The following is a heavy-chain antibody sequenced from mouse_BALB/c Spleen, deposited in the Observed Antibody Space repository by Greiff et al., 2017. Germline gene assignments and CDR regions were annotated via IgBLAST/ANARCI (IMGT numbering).Heavy chain of an antibody. J-gene: IGHJ4*01. CDR1: GYTFTSYW. CDR3: ARVYYGSSYAMDY. D-gene: IGHD1-1*01. CDR2: IYPGDGDT. Sequence: QVQLKESGAELARPGASVKLSCKASGYTFTSYWMQWVKQRPGQGLEWIGAIYPGDGDTRYTQKFKGKATLTADKSSSTAYMQLSSLASEDSAVYYCARVYYGSSYAMDYWGQGTSVTVSS. V-gene: IGHV1-87*01.